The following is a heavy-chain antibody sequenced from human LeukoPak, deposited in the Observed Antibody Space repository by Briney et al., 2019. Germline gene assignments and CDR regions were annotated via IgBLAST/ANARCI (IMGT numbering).Heavy chain of an antibody. CDR3: ARLGLLRGSSSAIDY. J-gene: IGHJ4*02. D-gene: IGHD6-13*01. V-gene: IGHV4-34*01. CDR1: GGSFSGYY. Sequence: SETLSLTCAVYGGSFSGYYWSWIRQPPGKGQEWIGEINHSGSTNYNPSLKSRVTISVDTSKNQFSLKLSSVTAADTAVYYCARLGLLRGSSSAIDYWGQGTLVTVSS. CDR2: INHSGST.